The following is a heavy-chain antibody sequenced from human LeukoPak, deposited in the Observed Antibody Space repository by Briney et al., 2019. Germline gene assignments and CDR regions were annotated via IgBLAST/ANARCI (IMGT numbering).Heavy chain of an antibody. D-gene: IGHD3-22*01. Sequence: GGSLRLSCAASGFTFSDYYMSWIRQAPGKGLEWVSYISNSGTTIYYADSVQGRFSISRDNAKNLLYLQMNSLRAEDTALYYCARARSGEPYHYDSSGYQSWGQGTLVTVSS. J-gene: IGHJ5*02. V-gene: IGHV3-11*01. CDR1: GFTFSDYY. CDR2: ISNSGTTI. CDR3: ARARSGEPYHYDSSGYQS.